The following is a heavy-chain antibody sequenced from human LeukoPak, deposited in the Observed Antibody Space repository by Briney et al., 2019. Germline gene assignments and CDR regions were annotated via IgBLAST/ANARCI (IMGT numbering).Heavy chain of an antibody. Sequence: KPGGSLRLSCAASGFTFINHGMNWVRQAPGKGLEWVSSTSTTSRYIYYADSVKGRFTISRNNAENSLYLQMDSLRAEDTAVYYCARVSRYCSGGSCYDYYHYGMDVWGKGTTVTVSS. CDR1: GFTFINHG. V-gene: IGHV3-21*01. CDR3: ARVSRYCSGGSCYDYYHYGMDV. D-gene: IGHD2-15*01. CDR2: TSTTSRYI. J-gene: IGHJ6*04.